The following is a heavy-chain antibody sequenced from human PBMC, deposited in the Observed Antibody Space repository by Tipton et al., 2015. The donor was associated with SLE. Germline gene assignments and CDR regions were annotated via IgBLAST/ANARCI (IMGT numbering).Heavy chain of an antibody. CDR2: IHSSGST. J-gene: IGHJ3*01. Sequence: TLSLTCTVSGGSFSSHYWSWIRQSPGKGLEGIGYIHSSGSTKSNPSLKSRVTITVDTSNNQFSLKLSSVTAADTAVYYCARSPPTVETGGGCDFWGQGTMVTVSS. V-gene: IGHV4-59*11. CDR3: ARSPPTVETGGGCDF. D-gene: IGHD4-23*01. CDR1: GGSFSSHY.